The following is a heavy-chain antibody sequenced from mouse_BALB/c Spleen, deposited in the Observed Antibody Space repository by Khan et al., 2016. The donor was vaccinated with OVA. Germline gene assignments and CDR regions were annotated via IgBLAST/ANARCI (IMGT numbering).Heavy chain of an antibody. CDR1: GYTFTDFY. CDR2: VSPGSGDT. D-gene: IGHD1-2*01. J-gene: IGHJ3*01. V-gene: IGHV1-77*01. CDR3: ARRNYFGYTFAY. Sequence: QVQLQQSGAELARPGASVKLSCKASGYTFTDFYINWVKQRTGQGLEWIGEVSPGSGDTFYNERFKDKAPLTADKSSNTAYMQLSSLTSEASAVYFCARRNYFGYTFAYWGQGTLVTVSA.